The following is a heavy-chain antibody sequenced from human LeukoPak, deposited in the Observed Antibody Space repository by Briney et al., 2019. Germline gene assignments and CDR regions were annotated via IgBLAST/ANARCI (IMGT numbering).Heavy chain of an antibody. CDR3: ARDLLEWYFDY. V-gene: IGHV3-66*01. CDR2: IYSGGST. D-gene: IGHD3-3*01. Sequence: PGGSLRLSCAASGLTVSSTYMSWVRQTPGKGPEWVSVIYSGGSTYYADSVKGRFTISRDNSKNTLYLQMNSLRAEDTAVCYCARDLLEWYFDYWGQGTLVTVSS. CDR1: GLTVSSTY. J-gene: IGHJ4*02.